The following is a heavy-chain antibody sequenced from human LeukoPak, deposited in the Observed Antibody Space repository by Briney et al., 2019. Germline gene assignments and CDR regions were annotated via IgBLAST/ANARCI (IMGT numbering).Heavy chain of an antibody. CDR2: IYYSGST. CDR1: GGSISSHY. Sequence: PSETLSLTCAVSGGSISSHYWKWIRQPPGQGLEWIGYIYYSGSTYYNPSLKSRVTISVDTSKNQFSLKLSSVTAADTAVYYCARLRTGGFLDFWGQGTLVTVSS. D-gene: IGHD1-14*01. V-gene: IGHV4-59*08. J-gene: IGHJ4*02. CDR3: ARLRTGGFLDF.